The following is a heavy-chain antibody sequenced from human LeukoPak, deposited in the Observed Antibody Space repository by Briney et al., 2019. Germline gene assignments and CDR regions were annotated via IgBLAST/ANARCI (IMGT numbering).Heavy chain of an antibody. V-gene: IGHV3-30-3*01. D-gene: IGHD5-24*01. CDR2: ISYDGSNI. CDR1: GFTFSSYA. CDR3: ARSGGDGYNSFDY. Sequence: GGSLRLSCAASGFTFSSYAMHWVRQAPGKGLEWVAVISYDGSNIYYADSVKGRFTISRDNSKNTLYLQMNSLRAEDTAVYYCARSGGDGYNSFDYWGQGTLVTVSS. J-gene: IGHJ4*02.